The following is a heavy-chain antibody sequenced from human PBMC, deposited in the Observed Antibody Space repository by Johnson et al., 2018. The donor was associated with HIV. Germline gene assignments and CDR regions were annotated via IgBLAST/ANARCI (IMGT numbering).Heavy chain of an antibody. CDR3: ARRWELHSNAFDF. Sequence: VQLVESGGGLVQPGGSLRLSCASSGFTVTSHYMSWVRQAPGMGLEWVSVIYSGGSTYYADSVKGRFTISRDNSKNTLYLQMNNLRAEDTALYYCARRWELHSNAFDFWGQVTMVTVSS. D-gene: IGHD1-26*01. V-gene: IGHV3-66*01. CDR2: IYSGGST. CDR1: GFTVTSHY. J-gene: IGHJ3*01.